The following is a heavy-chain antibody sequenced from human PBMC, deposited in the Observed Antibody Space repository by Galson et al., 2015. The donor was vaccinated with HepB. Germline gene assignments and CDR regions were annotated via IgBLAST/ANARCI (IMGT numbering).Heavy chain of an antibody. CDR2: FDPEDGKT. Sequence: SVKVSCKVSGYTLTELSMHWVRQAPGKGLEWMGGFDPEDGKTIYAQKFQGRVTMTEDTSTDTAYMELSSLRSEDTAVYYCATVPAARHYHYYMDVWGKGTTVTVSS. V-gene: IGHV1-24*01. J-gene: IGHJ6*03. CDR1: GYTLTELS. CDR3: ATVPAARHYHYYMDV. D-gene: IGHD6-6*01.